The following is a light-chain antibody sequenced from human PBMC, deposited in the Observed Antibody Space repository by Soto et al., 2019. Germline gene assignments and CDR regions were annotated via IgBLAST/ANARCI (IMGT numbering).Light chain of an antibody. CDR3: EQYGSSPPIT. J-gene: IGKJ5*01. CDR2: DES. Sequence: EIVLTQSPGTLSLSPGERATLSSRASQSVSSSYLAWYQQKPGQAPRLLIYDESSRATGIPDRFSGSGSGTDSALTISRLAPEDFAVYYCEQYGSSPPITFGQGTRLEIK. CDR1: QSVSSSY. V-gene: IGKV3-20*01.